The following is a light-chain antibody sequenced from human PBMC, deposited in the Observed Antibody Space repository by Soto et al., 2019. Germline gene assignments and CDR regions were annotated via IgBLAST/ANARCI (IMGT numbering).Light chain of an antibody. CDR3: QQSYSTPIT. J-gene: IGKJ5*01. V-gene: IGKV3-20*01. CDR2: GTS. CDR1: QSVSSSY. Sequence: DIVLTQSPVTLSLSPGERATLSCRASQSVSSSYLAWYQQKPGQSPRLLIYGTSTRATGVPARFSGSGSGTDFTLTISSLQPEDFATYYCQQSYSTPITFGQGTRLEIK.